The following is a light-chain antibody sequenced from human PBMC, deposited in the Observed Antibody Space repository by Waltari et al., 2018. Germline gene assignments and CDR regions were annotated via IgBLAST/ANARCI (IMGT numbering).Light chain of an antibody. CDR2: DVS. V-gene: IGLV2-14*01. J-gene: IGLJ2*01. Sequence: QSALTPPASVSGSPGQSVTIFCAGTSNDVGGYNSVSWYQEHPGQATRVIIYDVSDRPSGVSDRFSGSKAGNTASLTISGLQTQDEADYYCSSQSSNDVVLFGGGTKLTVL. CDR3: SSQSSNDVVL. CDR1: SNDVGGYNS.